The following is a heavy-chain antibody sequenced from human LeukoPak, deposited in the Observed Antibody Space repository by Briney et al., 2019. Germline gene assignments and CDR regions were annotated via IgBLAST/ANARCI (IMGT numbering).Heavy chain of an antibody. V-gene: IGHV3-53*01. Sequence: GGSLRLSCAASGFTVSSNYMSWVRQAPGKGLEWVSVIYSGDNTYYADSVKGRFTISRDNSKNTLYLQMNSLRAEDTAVYYCASSSLVALRHYFDYWGQGTLVTVSS. D-gene: IGHD6-6*01. CDR2: IYSGDNT. J-gene: IGHJ4*02. CDR1: GFTVSSNY. CDR3: ASSSLVALRHYFDY.